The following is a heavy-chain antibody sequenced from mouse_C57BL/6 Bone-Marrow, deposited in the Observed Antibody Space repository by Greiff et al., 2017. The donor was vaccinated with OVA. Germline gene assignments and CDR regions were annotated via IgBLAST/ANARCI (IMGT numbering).Heavy chain of an antibody. V-gene: IGHV1-81*01. CDR1: GYTFTSYG. CDR3: ARPMVSPFAY. J-gene: IGHJ3*01. D-gene: IGHD2-2*01. Sequence: VQRVESGAELARPGASVKLSCKASGYTFTSYGISWVKQRPGQGLEWIGEIYPRSGNTYYNEKFKGKATLTADTSTSTAYMELSSLTSEDSAVYYCARPMVSPFAYWGQGPLVTVSA. CDR2: IYPRSGNT.